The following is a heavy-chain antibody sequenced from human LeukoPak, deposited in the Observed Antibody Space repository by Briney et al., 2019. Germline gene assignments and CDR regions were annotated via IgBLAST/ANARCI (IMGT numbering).Heavy chain of an antibody. J-gene: IGHJ4*02. CDR3: ARRSGIAVAGAFDY. Sequence: PGGSLRLSCAASGFTFDDYGMSWVRQAPGKGLEWVSGINWNGGSTGYADSVKGRFTISRDNAKNSLYLQMNSLRAEDTVVYYCARRSGIAVAGAFDYWGQGTLVTVSS. CDR2: INWNGGST. V-gene: IGHV3-20*04. D-gene: IGHD6-19*01. CDR1: GFTFDDYG.